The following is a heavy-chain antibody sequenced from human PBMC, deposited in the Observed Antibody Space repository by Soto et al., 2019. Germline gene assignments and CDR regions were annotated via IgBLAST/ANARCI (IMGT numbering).Heavy chain of an antibody. CDR1: GFTFSNYG. CDR2: ISYDGSNE. D-gene: IGHD2-2*01. CDR3: ANDLRYCISTNCHPRGMDV. J-gene: IGHJ6*02. Sequence: GSLRLSCAASGFTFSNYGMHWVRQAPGKGLERVAVISYDGSNEFYADSVKGRFTISRDNSKNTLYLQMNSLRAEDTAVYYCANDLRYCISTNCHPRGMDVWGQGTTVTVSS. V-gene: IGHV3-30*18.